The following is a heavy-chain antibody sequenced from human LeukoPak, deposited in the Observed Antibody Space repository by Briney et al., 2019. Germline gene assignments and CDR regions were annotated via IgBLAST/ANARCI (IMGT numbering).Heavy chain of an antibody. V-gene: IGHV3-53*01. CDR2: IYSGGST. Sequence: GGSLRLSCAASGFTVSSNYMSWVRQAPGEGLEWVSVIYSGGSTYYADSVKGRFTISRDNSKNTLYLQMNSLRAEDTAVYYCARDRRDYYYYYGMDVWGQGTTVTVSS. CDR3: ARDRRDYYYYYGMDV. CDR1: GFTVSSNY. J-gene: IGHJ6*02.